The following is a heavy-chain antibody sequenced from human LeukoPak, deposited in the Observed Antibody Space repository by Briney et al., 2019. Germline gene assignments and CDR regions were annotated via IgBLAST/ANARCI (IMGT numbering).Heavy chain of an antibody. V-gene: IGHV3-48*03. CDR1: GFTVSSYE. J-gene: IGHJ5*02. Sequence: GGSLRLSCVVSGFTVSSYEMNWVRQAPGKGLGWVSYISHSGSTIYYADSVKGRFTISRDNAKNSLYLQMNSLRTEDTAVYYCARSRGVDWFDPWGQGTLVTVSS. CDR3: ARSRGVDWFDP. CDR2: ISHSGSTI. D-gene: IGHD2-15*01.